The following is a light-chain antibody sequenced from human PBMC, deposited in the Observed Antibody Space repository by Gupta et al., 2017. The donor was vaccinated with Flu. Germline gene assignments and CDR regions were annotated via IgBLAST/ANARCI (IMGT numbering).Light chain of an antibody. V-gene: IGLV2-14*01. J-gene: IGLJ2*01. CDR2: DVT. CDR1: SSDIGSYNY. Sequence: QSALTQPASVSGSPGQSITISCTGTSSDIGSYNYVSWYQQHPGKAPQLLIYDVTNRPSGVSTRFSGSKSGDTASLTISGLQAEDEADYYCSSCTSSTTLVFGGGTRLT. CDR3: SSCTSSTTLV.